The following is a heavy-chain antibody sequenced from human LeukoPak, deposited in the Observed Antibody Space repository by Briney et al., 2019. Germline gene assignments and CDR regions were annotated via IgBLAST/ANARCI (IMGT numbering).Heavy chain of an antibody. CDR2: IYPGHSDT. CDR1: GYSFTSYW. Sequence: HGESPKIPCNGSGYSFTSYWIGWVRQMPGKGMEWMGIIYPGHSDTRYSPSLQRQVTISADKSISTAYLQWSSLKASDTAMYYCASHGRGNYYYYMDVWGKGTTVTVSS. D-gene: IGHD3-10*01. J-gene: IGHJ6*03. V-gene: IGHV5-51*01. CDR3: ASHGRGNYYYYMDV.